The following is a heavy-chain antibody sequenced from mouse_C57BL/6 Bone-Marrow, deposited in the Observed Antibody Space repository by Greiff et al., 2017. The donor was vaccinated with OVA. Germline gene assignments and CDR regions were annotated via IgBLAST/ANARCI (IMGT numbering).Heavy chain of an antibody. Sequence: EVKLVESGTVLARPGASVKMSCKTSGYTFTSYWMHWVKQRPGQGLEWIGAIYPGNSDTSYNQKFKGKAKLTAVTSASTAYMELSSLTNEDSAVYYCTRYDGYHWYFDVWGTGTTVTVSS. D-gene: IGHD2-3*01. CDR3: TRYDGYHWYFDV. J-gene: IGHJ1*03. V-gene: IGHV1-5*01. CDR1: GYTFTSYW. CDR2: IYPGNSDT.